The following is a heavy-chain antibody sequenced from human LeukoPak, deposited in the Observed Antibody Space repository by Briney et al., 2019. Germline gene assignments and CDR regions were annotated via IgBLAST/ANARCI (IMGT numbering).Heavy chain of an antibody. CDR1: GGSISSYYW. CDR2: IYWDDDK. D-gene: IGHD3-22*01. J-gene: IGHJ5*02. Sequence: TLSLTCTVSGGSISSYYWSWIRQPAGKGLEWLALIYWDDDKHYSASLKSRLTITRDTSNNQVVLTMTNMDTVDTGTYYCAHRRVTTSSEWFDPWGQGTLVTVSS. CDR3: AHRRVTTSSEWFDP. V-gene: IGHV2-5*08.